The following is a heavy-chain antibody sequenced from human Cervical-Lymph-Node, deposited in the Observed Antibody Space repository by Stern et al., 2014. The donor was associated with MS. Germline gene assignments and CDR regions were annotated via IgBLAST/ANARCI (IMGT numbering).Heavy chain of an antibody. CDR2: IYTSGST. J-gene: IGHJ6*02. CDR1: GGSISSGSYY. V-gene: IGHV4-61*02. CDR3: ARDCRLRYFDNYGMDV. Sequence: VQLLESGPGLVKPSQTLSLTCTVSGGSISSGSYYWSWIRQPAGKGLEWIGRIYTSGSTNYNPSLQSRVTISVDTPKNQSPLKLSSVTAADTAVYYCARDCRLRYFDNYGMDVWGQGTTVTVSS. D-gene: IGHD3-9*01.